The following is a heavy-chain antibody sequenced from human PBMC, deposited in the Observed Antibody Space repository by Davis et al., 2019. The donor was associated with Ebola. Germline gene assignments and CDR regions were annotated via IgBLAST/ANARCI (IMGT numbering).Heavy chain of an antibody. Sequence: GGSLRLSCAASGFTFSSYSMNWVRQAPGKGLEWVSSISSSSSYIYYADSVKGRFTISRDNSKNTLYLQMNSLRAEDTAVYYCAKVYYDSSGYEQILDYWGQGTLVTVSS. J-gene: IGHJ4*02. CDR1: GFTFSSYS. D-gene: IGHD3-22*01. V-gene: IGHV3-21*04. CDR3: AKVYYDSSGYEQILDY. CDR2: ISSSSSYI.